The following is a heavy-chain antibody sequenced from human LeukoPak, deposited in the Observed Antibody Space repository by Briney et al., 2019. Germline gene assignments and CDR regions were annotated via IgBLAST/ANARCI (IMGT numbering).Heavy chain of an antibody. D-gene: IGHD6-13*01. CDR1: GYTFTSNH. CDR2: INPSGDST. CDR3: AKLAASETGEGS. J-gene: IGHJ5*02. V-gene: IGHV1-46*01. Sequence: GASVSVSCTASGYTFTSNHIHCVPQAPGQGLEWMGVINPSGDSTSYAQKFQGRVTMTRDTSTSTVYMELSSLRSEDTAIYYCAKLAASETGEGSWGQGTLVTVSS.